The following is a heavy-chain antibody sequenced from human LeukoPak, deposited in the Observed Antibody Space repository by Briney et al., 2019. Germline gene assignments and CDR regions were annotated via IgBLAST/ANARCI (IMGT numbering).Heavy chain of an antibody. J-gene: IGHJ5*02. CDR2: ISSSGSTI. Sequence: PGGSLRLSCAASGFTFSDYYMSWIRQAPGKGLEWVSYISSSGSTIYYAGSVKGRFTISRENAKNSLYLQMNSLRAGDTAVYYCARGDYYGSGSYPFNPWGQGTLVIVSS. V-gene: IGHV3-11*04. CDR1: GFTFSDYY. CDR3: ARGDYYGSGSYPFNP. D-gene: IGHD3-10*01.